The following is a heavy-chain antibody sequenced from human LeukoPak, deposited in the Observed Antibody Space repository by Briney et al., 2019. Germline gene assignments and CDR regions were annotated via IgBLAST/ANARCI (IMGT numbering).Heavy chain of an antibody. CDR2: ISAYNGNT. CDR1: GYTFTSYG. Sequence: GASVKVSCKASGYTFTSYGISWVRQAPGQGLEWMGWISAYNGNTNYAQKLQGRVTMTRDTSTSTVYMELSSLRSEDTAVYYCARANDFWSGYGYYYYMDVWGKGTTVTVSS. CDR3: ARANDFWSGYGYYYYMDV. V-gene: IGHV1-18*01. D-gene: IGHD3-3*01. J-gene: IGHJ6*03.